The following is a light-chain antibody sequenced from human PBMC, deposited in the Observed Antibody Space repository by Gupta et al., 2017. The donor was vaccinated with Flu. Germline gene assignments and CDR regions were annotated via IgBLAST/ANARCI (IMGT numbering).Light chain of an antibody. CDR2: YGS. V-gene: IGKV6D-21*02. J-gene: IGKJ4*01. CDR3: HQSGSFPFT. CDR1: QSVGRS. Sequence: EILLTQSPDFQSVTPKDQVTITCRASQSVGRSLHWYQHKPGQSPKLIMKYGSQSVSGVPSRFSGSGSGTEFTLTISGLEAEDAAVYYCHQSGSFPFTFGGGTKVAI.